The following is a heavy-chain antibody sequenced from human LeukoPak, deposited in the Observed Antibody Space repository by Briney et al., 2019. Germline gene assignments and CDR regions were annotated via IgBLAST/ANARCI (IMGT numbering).Heavy chain of an antibody. Sequence: PGRSLRLSCAASGFTFSSYGMHWVRQAPGKGLEWVAVICYDGSNKYYADSVKGRFTISRDNSKNTLYLQMNSLRADDTAVYYCASRSPALDYWGQGTLVTVSS. CDR2: ICYDGSNK. D-gene: IGHD2-2*01. CDR1: GFTFSSYG. CDR3: ASRSPALDY. V-gene: IGHV3-33*01. J-gene: IGHJ4*02.